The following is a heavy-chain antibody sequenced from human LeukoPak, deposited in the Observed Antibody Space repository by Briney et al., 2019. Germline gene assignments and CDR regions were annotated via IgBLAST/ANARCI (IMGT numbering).Heavy chain of an antibody. V-gene: IGHV3-30*02. Sequence: GGSLRLSCAASGFTFSSYGMHWVRQAPGKGLEWVAFIRYDGSNKYYADSVKGRFTISRDNSKNTLYLQMNSLRAEDTAVYYCAKPHDSSGYYDAFDIWGQGTMVTVSS. CDR2: IRYDGSNK. CDR3: AKPHDSSGYYDAFDI. D-gene: IGHD3-22*01. J-gene: IGHJ3*02. CDR1: GFTFSSYG.